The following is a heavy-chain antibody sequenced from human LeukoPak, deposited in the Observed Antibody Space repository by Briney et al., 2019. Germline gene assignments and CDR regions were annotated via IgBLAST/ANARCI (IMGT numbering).Heavy chain of an antibody. D-gene: IGHD6-13*01. CDR1: GYSISSGYY. J-gene: IGHJ6*03. CDR3: ARSQAAADGYYYYYMDV. Sequence: SETLSLTCTVSGYSISSGYYWGWIRPPPGKGLELIGSIYHSGSTYYNSSLKSRVTISVDTSKNQFSLKLSSVTAADTAVYYCARSQAAADGYYYYYMDVWGKGTTVTVSS. V-gene: IGHV4-38-2*02. CDR2: IYHSGST.